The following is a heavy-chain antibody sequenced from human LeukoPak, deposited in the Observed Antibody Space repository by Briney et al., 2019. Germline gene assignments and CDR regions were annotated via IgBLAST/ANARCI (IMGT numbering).Heavy chain of an antibody. CDR2: IYYSGST. V-gene: IGHV4-59*01. CDR3: AGTNFDVLSGYRY. J-gene: IGHJ4*02. D-gene: IGHD3-3*01. CDR1: GGSISSDY. Sequence: SETLSLTCTVSGGSISSDYWSWIRQPPGKGLEWIGYIYYSGSTNYNPSLKSRVTIPIDTSKNQFSLKLTSVSAADTAVYYCAGTNFDVLSGYRYWGQGTLVTVSS.